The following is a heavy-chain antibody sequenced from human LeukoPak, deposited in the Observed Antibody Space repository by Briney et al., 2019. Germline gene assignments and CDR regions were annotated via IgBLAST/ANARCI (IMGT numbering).Heavy chain of an antibody. V-gene: IGHV4-38-2*02. CDR3: ARAGSGYYY. Sequence: SETLSLTCTVSGYSISSGYYWGWIRQPPGKGLEWIGSIYLSGSTYYNPSLKSRVTISVDTSKNQFSLKLSSVTAADTAVYYCARAGSGYYYWGQGTLVTVSS. J-gene: IGHJ4*02. CDR2: IYLSGST. D-gene: IGHD3-22*01. CDR1: GYSISSGYY.